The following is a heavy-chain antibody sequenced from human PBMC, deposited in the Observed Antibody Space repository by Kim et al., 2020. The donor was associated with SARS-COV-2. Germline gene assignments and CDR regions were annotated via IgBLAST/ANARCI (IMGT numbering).Heavy chain of an antibody. CDR2: T. D-gene: IGHD1-1*01. CDR3: AREDRVERWFDP. Sequence: TTYADSVKGRFTISRDNAKNTLYLQMNSLRAEDTAVYYCAREDRVERWFDPWGQGTLVTVSS. J-gene: IGHJ5*02. V-gene: IGHV3-74*01.